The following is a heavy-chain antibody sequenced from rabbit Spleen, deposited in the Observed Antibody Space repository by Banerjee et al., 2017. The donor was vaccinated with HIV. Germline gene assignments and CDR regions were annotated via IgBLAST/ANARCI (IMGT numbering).Heavy chain of an antibody. V-gene: IGHV1S40*01. Sequence: QSLEESGGDLVKPGASLTLTCKASGVSFSGSSYMCWVRQAPGKGLEWIACIYAGSSGTTYYASWAKGRFTISKTSSTTVTLQMTSLTAADTATYFCARGLAVSGAVGGYANYFDLWGPGTLVTVS. CDR3: ARGLAVSGAVGGYANYFDL. J-gene: IGHJ4*01. D-gene: IGHD3-3*01. CDR1: GVSFSGSSY. CDR2: IYAGSSGTT.